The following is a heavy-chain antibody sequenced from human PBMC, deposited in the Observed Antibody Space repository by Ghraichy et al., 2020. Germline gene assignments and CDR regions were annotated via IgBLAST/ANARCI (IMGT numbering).Heavy chain of an antibody. Sequence: SETLSLTCTVSGGSISSSSYYWGWIRQPPGKGLEWIGSIYYSGSTYYNPSLKSRVTISVDTSKNQFSLKLSSVTAADTAVYYCARERIDCSSTSCYGAWFDPWGQGTLVTVSS. D-gene: IGHD2-2*01. CDR1: GGSISSSSYY. J-gene: IGHJ5*02. CDR3: ARERIDCSSTSCYGAWFDP. V-gene: IGHV4-39*07. CDR2: IYYSGST.